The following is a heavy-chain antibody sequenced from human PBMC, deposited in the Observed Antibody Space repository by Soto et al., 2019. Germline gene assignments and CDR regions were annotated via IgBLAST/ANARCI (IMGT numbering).Heavy chain of an antibody. J-gene: IGHJ3*02. CDR1: GYTFTGYY. CDR3: ARNIVGANHDAFDI. Sequence: GASVKVSCKASGYTFTGYYMHWVRQAPGQGLERMGWINPNSGGTNYAQKFQGWVTMTRDTSISTAYMELSRLRSDDTAVYYCARNIVGANHDAFDIWGQGTMVTVS. D-gene: IGHD1-26*01. CDR2: INPNSGGT. V-gene: IGHV1-2*04.